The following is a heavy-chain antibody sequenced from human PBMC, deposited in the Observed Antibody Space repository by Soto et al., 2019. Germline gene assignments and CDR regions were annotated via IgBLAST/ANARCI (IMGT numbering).Heavy chain of an antibody. Sequence: QVQLVQSGAEVKKPGASVKVSCKASGYTFTSYAMHWVRQAPGQRLEWMGWINAGNGNTKYSQKFQGRVTITRDTSASTAYMELSSLRSEDTAVYYCARDPILVLGPHDYYYYGMDVWGQGTTVTVSS. V-gene: IGHV1-3*01. J-gene: IGHJ6*02. CDR1: GYTFTSYA. D-gene: IGHD2-8*02. CDR3: ARDPILVLGPHDYYYYGMDV. CDR2: INAGNGNT.